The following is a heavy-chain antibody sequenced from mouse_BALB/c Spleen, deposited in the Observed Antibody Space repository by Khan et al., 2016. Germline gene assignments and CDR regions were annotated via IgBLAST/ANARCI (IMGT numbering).Heavy chain of an antibody. CDR1: GYTFTDYG. CDR3: TKGYGNYGFFDF. CDR2: INTYTGEP. J-gene: IGHJ2*01. D-gene: IGHD2-10*02. Sequence: QSQLVQSGPELKKPGETVKISCKASGYTFTDYGMNWVKQAPGKGLKWMGRINTYTGEPTYADDFKGRFAFALETSASSAYLQINNLKNEDTATYFCTKGYGNYGFFDFWGQGTTLTVSS. V-gene: IGHV9-3-1*01.